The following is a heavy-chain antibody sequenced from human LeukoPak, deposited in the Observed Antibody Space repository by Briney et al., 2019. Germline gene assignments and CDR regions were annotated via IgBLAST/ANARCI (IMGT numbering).Heavy chain of an antibody. CDR2: INHSGST. CDR1: GGSFSGYY. D-gene: IGHD1-7*01. Sequence: SETLSLTCAVYGGSFSGYYWSGFRQPPGKGLEWLGEINHSGSTNYNPSLKSRVTISVDMSKNQFSLKLSSVTAADTAVYYCARGGTTTRGSSSYAGVYWGQGTLVTVSS. V-gene: IGHV4-34*01. CDR3: ARGGTTTRGSSSYAGVY. J-gene: IGHJ4*02.